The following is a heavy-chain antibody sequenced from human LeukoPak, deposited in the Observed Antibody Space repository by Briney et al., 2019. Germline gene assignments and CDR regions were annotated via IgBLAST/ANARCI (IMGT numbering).Heavy chain of an antibody. CDR1: GFTFSSYW. V-gene: IGHV3-74*01. CDR2: INSDGSWT. D-gene: IGHD2-2*01. CDR3: VSFYETY. Sequence: SGGSLRLSCAASGFTFSSYWMNWARQAPGKGLVWVSHINSDGSWTSYADSVKGRFTISKDNAKNTVYLQMNNLRAEDTAVYYCVSFYETYWGRGTLVTVSS. J-gene: IGHJ4*02.